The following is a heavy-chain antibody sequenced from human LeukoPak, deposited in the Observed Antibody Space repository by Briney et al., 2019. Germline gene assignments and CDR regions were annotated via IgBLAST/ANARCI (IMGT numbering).Heavy chain of an antibody. Sequence: ASVKVSCKASGYTFTGYYMHWVRQAPGQGLEWMGWINPNSGGTNYAQKFQGRVTITRNTSISTAYMEPSSLRSEDTAVYYCARLVDDSSGYSLYYFDYWGQGTLVTVSS. V-gene: IGHV1-2*02. CDR3: ARLVDDSSGYSLYYFDY. J-gene: IGHJ4*02. CDR1: GYTFTGYY. D-gene: IGHD3-22*01. CDR2: INPNSGGT.